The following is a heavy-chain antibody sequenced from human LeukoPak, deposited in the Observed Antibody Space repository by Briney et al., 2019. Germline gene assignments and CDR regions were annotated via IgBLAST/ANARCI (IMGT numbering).Heavy chain of an antibody. CDR2: IYSGGST. CDR1: GFTFSANT. CDR3: ASGGVLLS. V-gene: IGHV3-66*02. Sequence: PGGSLRPSCAAPGFTFSANTMSWARQAPGKGLEWVSVIYSGGSTYYADSVKGRFTISRDNSKNTLYLQMNSLRAEDTAVYYCASGGVLLSWGQGTLVTVSS. J-gene: IGHJ5*02. D-gene: IGHD2/OR15-2a*01.